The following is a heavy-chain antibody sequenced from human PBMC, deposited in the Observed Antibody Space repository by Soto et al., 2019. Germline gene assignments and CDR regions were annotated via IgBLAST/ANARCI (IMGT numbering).Heavy chain of an antibody. V-gene: IGHV3-53*02. CDR3: ATYSSLDY. D-gene: IGHD6-13*01. CDR1: GFTVSTNY. J-gene: IGHJ4*02. Sequence: EVQLVETGGGLIQPGGSLRLSCAASGFTVSTNYMSWVRQAPGKGLEWVSLIYSGGSTYYADSVKGRFTISRDHSKNTLYLQMNSLRAEDTAVYSWATYSSLDYWGQGTLVTVSS. CDR2: IYSGGST.